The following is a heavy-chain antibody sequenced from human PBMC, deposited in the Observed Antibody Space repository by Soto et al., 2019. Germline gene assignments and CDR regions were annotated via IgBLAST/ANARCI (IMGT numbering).Heavy chain of an antibody. CDR2: TYYSSKWYN. CDR1: GDSVSSNSAA. CDR3: ARGNSWSPYYFDY. Sequence: PSPXLSLTCAISGDSVSSNSAAWNWRRQSPSRGLESLGRTYYSSKWYNDYAVSVRSRITINPDTSKNQFSLQLNSVNPEDTAVYYCARGNSWSPYYFDYWGQGTLVTVSS. D-gene: IGHD6-13*01. V-gene: IGHV6-1*01. J-gene: IGHJ4*02.